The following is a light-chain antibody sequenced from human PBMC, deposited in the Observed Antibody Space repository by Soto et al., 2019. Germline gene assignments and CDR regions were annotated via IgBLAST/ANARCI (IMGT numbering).Light chain of an antibody. CDR1: LVSLHRPTNKNY. J-gene: IGKJ1*01. V-gene: IGKV4-1*01. Sequence: IVMTQSPDALTMFMGECGTISCKSGLVSLHRPTNKNYLGWYQQKPGQPPKLLIYWASTRESGVPDRFSGSGSGTDFPLTISSLQAEDVAVYYCQQNYSDVTFGQGTKVDIK. CDR3: QQNYSDVT. CDR2: WAS.